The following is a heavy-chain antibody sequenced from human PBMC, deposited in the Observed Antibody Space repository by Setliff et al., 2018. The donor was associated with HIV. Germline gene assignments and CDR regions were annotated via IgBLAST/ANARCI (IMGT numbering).Heavy chain of an antibody. D-gene: IGHD3-22*01. CDR2: ISAYNGNT. V-gene: IGHV1-18*01. Sequence: ASVKVSCKASGYTFTDYGISWVRQAPGQGLEWMGWISAYNGNTKYAQKFQGRVTMTTHTSTNTAYMELRSLRSDDTAVYYCERSETRDSRGLYYWGQGTLVTVSS. CDR3: ERSETRDSRGLYY. J-gene: IGHJ4*02. CDR1: GYTFTDYG.